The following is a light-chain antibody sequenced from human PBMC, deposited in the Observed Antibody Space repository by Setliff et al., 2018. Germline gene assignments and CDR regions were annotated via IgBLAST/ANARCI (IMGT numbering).Light chain of an antibody. J-gene: IGLJ1*01. V-gene: IGLV2-14*01. Sequence: SVLTQPASVSGSPGQSITISCSGTTSDIGTYNYVSWYQQYPGKAPKLVIYDVSNRPSGVSNRFSGSKSGNTASLTISGLQAEDEADYYCYSYTASTSDVFGTGTKVTVL. CDR3: YSYTASTSDV. CDR1: TSDIGTYNY. CDR2: DVS.